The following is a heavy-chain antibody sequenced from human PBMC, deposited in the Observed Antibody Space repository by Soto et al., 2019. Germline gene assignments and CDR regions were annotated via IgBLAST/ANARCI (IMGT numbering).Heavy chain of an antibody. CDR3: ARGKNYYDSSGYFPYNWFDP. CDR2: IYHSGST. Sequence: SETLSLTCAVSGGSISSSNWWSWVRQPPGKGLEWIGEIYHSGSTNYNPSLKSRVTISVDKSKNQFSLKLSSVTAADTAVYYCARGKNYYDSSGYFPYNWFDPWGQGTLVTVSS. D-gene: IGHD3-22*01. V-gene: IGHV4-4*02. CDR1: GGSISSSNW. J-gene: IGHJ5*02.